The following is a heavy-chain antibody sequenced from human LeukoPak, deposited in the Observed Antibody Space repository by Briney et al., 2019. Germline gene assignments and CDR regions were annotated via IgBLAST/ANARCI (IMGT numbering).Heavy chain of an antibody. J-gene: IGHJ4*02. D-gene: IGHD2-2*01. Sequence: GESLKISCKGSGYSFTSYWIGWVRQMPGKGLEWMGIIYPGDSDTRYSPSFQGQVTISADKSISTAYLQWSSLKASDTAMYYCARHPPYCSCTSCSYYFDYWGQGTLVTVSS. CDR3: ARHPPYCSCTSCSYYFDY. V-gene: IGHV5-51*01. CDR1: GYSFTSYW. CDR2: IYPGDSDT.